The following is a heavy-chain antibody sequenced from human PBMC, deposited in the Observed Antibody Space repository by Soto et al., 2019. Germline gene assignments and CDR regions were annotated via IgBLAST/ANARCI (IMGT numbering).Heavy chain of an antibody. CDR2: IYYSGST. Sequence: SETLSLTCTVSGGSISSSSYYWGWIRQPPGKGLEWIGSIYYSGSTYYNPSLKSRVTISVDTSKNQFSLKLSSVTAADTAVYYCARLTIVATIPNWGQGTLVTVSS. CDR1: GGSISSSSYY. V-gene: IGHV4-39*01. D-gene: IGHD5-12*01. CDR3: ARLTIVATIPN. J-gene: IGHJ4*02.